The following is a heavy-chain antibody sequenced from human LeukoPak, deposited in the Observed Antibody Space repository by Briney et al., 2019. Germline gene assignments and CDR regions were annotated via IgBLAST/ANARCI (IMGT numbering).Heavy chain of an antibody. CDR1: GYTFTSYG. V-gene: IGHV1-69*04. Sequence: GASVKVSCKASGYTFTSYGISWVPQAPGQGLEWMGRIIPILGIANYAQKFQGRVTITADKSTSTAYMELSSLRSEDTAVYYCASGYCSGGSCYPPYYYGMDVWGQGTTVTVSS. J-gene: IGHJ6*02. D-gene: IGHD2-15*01. CDR2: IIPILGIA. CDR3: ASGYCSGGSCYPPYYYGMDV.